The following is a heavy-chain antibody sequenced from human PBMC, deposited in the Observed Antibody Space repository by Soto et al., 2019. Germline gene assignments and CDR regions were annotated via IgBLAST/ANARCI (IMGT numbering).Heavy chain of an antibody. V-gene: IGHV1-18*04. CDR3: ATISFLVVGIDP. CDR2: ISAYNGNT. J-gene: IGHJ5*02. D-gene: IGHD2-21*01. CDR1: GYTFTSYA. Sequence: ASVKVSCKASGYTFTSYAISWVRQAPGQGLEWMGWISAYNGNTNYAQKLQGRVTMTTDTSTCTAYMELRSLRSDDTAVYYCATISFLVVGIDPWGQGTLVTVSS.